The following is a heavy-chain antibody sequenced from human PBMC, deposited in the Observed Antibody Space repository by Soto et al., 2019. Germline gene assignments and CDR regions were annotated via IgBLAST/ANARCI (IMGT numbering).Heavy chain of an antibody. D-gene: IGHD1-26*01. V-gene: IGHV4-31*03. J-gene: IGHJ6*02. CDR3: ARDLVRNGMDV. CDR1: GGSISSGGYY. Sequence: ASETLSLTCTVSGGSISSGGYYWSWIRQHPGKGLEWIGYIYYSGSTYYNPSLKSRVTISVDTSKNQFSLKLSSVTAADTAVYYCARDLVRNGMDVWGQGTKVTVYS. CDR2: IYYSGST.